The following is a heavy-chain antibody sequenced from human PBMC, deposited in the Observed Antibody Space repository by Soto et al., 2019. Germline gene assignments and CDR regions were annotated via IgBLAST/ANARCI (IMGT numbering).Heavy chain of an antibody. CDR3: SRDPGFGAIDY. Sequence: SLRLSCAASGFTFSSSWMAWVHQAPGKGLEWVALINPDGSVASYVGSVRGRFTISRDNAQNSLYLQMNSVSAEDTAVYYCSRDPGFGAIDYWGQGTLVTVYS. CDR2: INPDGSVA. J-gene: IGHJ4*02. V-gene: IGHV3-7*01. D-gene: IGHD3-10*01. CDR1: GFTFSSSW.